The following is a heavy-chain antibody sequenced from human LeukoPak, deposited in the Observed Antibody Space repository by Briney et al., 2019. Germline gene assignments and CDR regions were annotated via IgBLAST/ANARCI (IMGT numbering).Heavy chain of an antibody. CDR2: INTYTGNT. CDR1: GYTLNTYG. J-gene: IGHJ5*02. V-gene: IGHV1-18*01. CDR3: ARRPPPAYRGNTGDCFDP. Sequence: ASVKVSCKAYGYTLNTYGITWGRQAPGQGLEWMGWINTYTGNTKYTEKFQGRVTMTTDTSTSTVYMEGRSLRSDDTAVYYCARRPPPAYRGNTGDCFDPWGQGTLVTVSS. D-gene: IGHD4-23*01.